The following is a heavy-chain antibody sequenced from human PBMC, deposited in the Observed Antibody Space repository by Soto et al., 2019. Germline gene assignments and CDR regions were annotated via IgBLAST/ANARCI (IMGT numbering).Heavy chain of an antibody. CDR3: ARDIAVAGTYYYYYGMDV. D-gene: IGHD6-19*01. CDR1: GFTFSSYW. Sequence: EVQLVESGGGLVQPGGSLRLSCAAPGFTFSSYWMSWVRQAPGKGLEWVANIKQDGSEKYYVDSVKGRFTISRDNAKNSLYLQMNSLRAEDTAMYYCARDIAVAGTYYYYYGMDVWGQGTTVTVSS. CDR2: IKQDGSEK. V-gene: IGHV3-7*03. J-gene: IGHJ6*02.